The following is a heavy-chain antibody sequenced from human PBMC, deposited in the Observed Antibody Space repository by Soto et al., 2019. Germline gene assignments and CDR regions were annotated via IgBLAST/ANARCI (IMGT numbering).Heavy chain of an antibody. V-gene: IGHV1-18*01. CDR2: ISAYNGNT. D-gene: IGHD3-3*01. CDR1: GYTFTSYG. Sequence: QVQLVQSGAEVKKPGASVKVSCKASGYTFTSYGISWVRQAPGQGLEWMGWISAYNGNTKYAQKFQGRVTMTTDTSTSPAYMELRSLRSDDTAVYYCAFTIFGVVILDPWGQGTLVTVSS. J-gene: IGHJ5*02. CDR3: AFTIFGVVILDP.